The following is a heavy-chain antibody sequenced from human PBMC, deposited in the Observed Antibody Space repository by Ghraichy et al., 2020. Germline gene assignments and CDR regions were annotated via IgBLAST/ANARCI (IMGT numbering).Heavy chain of an antibody. J-gene: IGHJ6*02. Sequence: ASVKVSCKASGYTFTSYDINWVRQATGQGLEWMGWMNPNSGNTGYAQKFQGRVTMTRNTSISTAYMELSSLRSEDTAVYYCASARGWHEGYYYYGMDVWGQGTTVTVSS. CDR3: ASARGWHEGYYYYGMDV. CDR2: MNPNSGNT. D-gene: IGHD6-19*01. CDR1: GYTFTSYD. V-gene: IGHV1-8*01.